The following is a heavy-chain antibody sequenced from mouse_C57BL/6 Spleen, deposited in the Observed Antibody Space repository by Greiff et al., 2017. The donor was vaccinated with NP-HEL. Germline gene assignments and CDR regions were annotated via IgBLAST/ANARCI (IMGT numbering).Heavy chain of an antibody. CDR1: GYSFTDYN. D-gene: IGHD1-1*01. CDR2: INPNYGTT. CDR3: ARQGYYYGSSYRYFDG. J-gene: IGHJ1*03. V-gene: IGHV1-39*01. Sequence: EVKLQESGPELVKPGASVKISCKASGYSFTDYNMNWVKQSNGKSLEWIGVINPNYGTTSYNQKFKGKATLTVDQSYSTAYMQLISLTSEDSAVYYCARQGYYYGSSYRYFDGWGTGTTVTVSS.